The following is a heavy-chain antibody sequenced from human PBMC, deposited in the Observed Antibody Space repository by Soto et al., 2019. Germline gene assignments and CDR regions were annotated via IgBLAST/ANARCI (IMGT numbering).Heavy chain of an antibody. J-gene: IGHJ4*02. CDR3: ARYVRRITIFGVVRKTTTNTPYYFDY. CDR2: IYWDDDK. CDR1: GFSLITSGVG. D-gene: IGHD3-3*01. Sequence: SGPTRENPTQTLTLTCTFSGFSLITSGVGVGWIRQPPGKALEWLALIYWDDDKRYSPSLKSRLTITKDTSKNQVVLTMTNMDPVDTATYYCARYVRRITIFGVVRKTTTNTPYYFDYWGQGTMVTVSS. V-gene: IGHV2-5*02.